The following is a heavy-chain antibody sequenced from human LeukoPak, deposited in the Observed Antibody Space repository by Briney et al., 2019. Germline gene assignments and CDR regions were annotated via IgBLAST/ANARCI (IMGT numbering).Heavy chain of an antibody. CDR3: AREIQVGDNWFDP. V-gene: IGHV1-2*02. CDR1: GYTFTGYY. D-gene: IGHD2-21*01. J-gene: IGHJ5*02. CDR2: INPNSGGT. Sequence: ASVKVSCQASGYTFTGYYMHWVRQAPGQRLEWMGWINPNSGGTNFAQKFQGRVTMTRDTSINTAYLELSRLRSDDTAVYYRAREIQVGDNWFDPWGQGTLVTVSS.